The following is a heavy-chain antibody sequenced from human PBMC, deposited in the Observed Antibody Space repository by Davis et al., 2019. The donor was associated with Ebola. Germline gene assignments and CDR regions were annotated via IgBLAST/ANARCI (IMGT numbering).Heavy chain of an antibody. V-gene: IGHV1-8*02. CDR3: ARGYGPKCRGGTYVKDS. CDR1: GYTFNSHC. CDR2: MNSYSGNT. Sequence: ASVQVSCKASGYTFNSHCINWVRQASGQELEWMGWMNSYSGNTGYVEKFKGRVTMTRNPSISTAYMELSSLRIDDTAVYYCARGYGPKCRGGTYVKDSWGQGTLVTVSS. J-gene: IGHJ4*02. D-gene: IGHD2-15*01.